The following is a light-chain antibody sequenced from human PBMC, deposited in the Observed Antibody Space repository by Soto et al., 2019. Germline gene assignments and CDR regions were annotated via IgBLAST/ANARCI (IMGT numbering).Light chain of an antibody. CDR3: CSCAGSYKDHYV. J-gene: IGLJ1*01. V-gene: IGLV2-11*01. Sequence: QSALIQPRSVSGSPGQSVTISCTGTSSDVGGYDFVSWHQQHPGKAPKVMIFDVNKRPSGVPDRFSGSKSGNTASLTISGLQAEDEADYYCCSCAGSYKDHYVFGTGTKLTVL. CDR1: SSDVGGYDF. CDR2: DVN.